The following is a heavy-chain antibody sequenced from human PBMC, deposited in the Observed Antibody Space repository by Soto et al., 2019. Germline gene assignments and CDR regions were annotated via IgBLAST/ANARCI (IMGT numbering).Heavy chain of an antibody. V-gene: IGHV1-46*01. J-gene: IGHJ3*02. CDR3: GRVRTRDYWSGYSPVDI. Sequence: QVLLAQSGAEVKKPGASVKVSCKTSGYTFTSYIIQWVRQDPGQGLEWVGMINPSGGSTNYAQKFQGRVTVTRDTSTSTVYMDLSSLRSEDTAVYYCGRVRTRDYWSGYSPVDIWGQGTMVTVSS. CDR2: INPSGGST. D-gene: IGHD3-3*01. CDR1: GYTFTSYI.